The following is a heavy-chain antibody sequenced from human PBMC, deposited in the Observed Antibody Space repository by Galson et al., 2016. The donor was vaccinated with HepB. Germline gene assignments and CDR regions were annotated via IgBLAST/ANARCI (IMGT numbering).Heavy chain of an antibody. D-gene: IGHD2/OR15-2a*01. CDR2: INWNGGST. Sequence: SLRLSCAGSGFTFDEYGMPWVRQAPGKGLEWVSGINWNGGSTAYAASVKGRFTISRDNAKNSLYLQMDSLRDDDTAVYYCARKSPFGPFDYWGHGTLVSISS. V-gene: IGHV3-20*04. CDR1: GFTFDEYG. CDR3: ARKSPFGPFDY. J-gene: IGHJ4*01.